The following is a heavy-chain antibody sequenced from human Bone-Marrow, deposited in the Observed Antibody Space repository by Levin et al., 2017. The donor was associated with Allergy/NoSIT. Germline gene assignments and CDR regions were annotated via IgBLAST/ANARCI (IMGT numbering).Heavy chain of an antibody. CDR3: ARGAVITGLDY. V-gene: IGHV4-59*01. D-gene: IGHD1-14*01. J-gene: IGHJ4*01. Sequence: SQTLSLTCTVSGGYIGSFYWHWIRQSPGKGLEWIGYIYHTGNTNYDPSLKSRVTISVDTSKNQFSLNLSSVTAADTAVYYCARGAVITGLDYWGRGTLVTVSS. CDR1: GGYIGSFY. CDR2: IYHTGNT.